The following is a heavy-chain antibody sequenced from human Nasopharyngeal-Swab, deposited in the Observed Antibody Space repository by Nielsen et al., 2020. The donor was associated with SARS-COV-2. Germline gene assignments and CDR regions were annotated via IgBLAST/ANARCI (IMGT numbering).Heavy chain of an antibody. CDR3: AKDHKMDSGGGVGYMDV. V-gene: IGHV3-30*02. CDR2: IRYDGFNQ. Sequence: WMRQPPGKGLEWVAFIRYDGFNQHYGDSVKGRFTISRDSFKNTLYLQLNSLRAEDTAVYDCAKDHKMDSGGGVGYMDVWGKGTTVTVSS. J-gene: IGHJ6*03. D-gene: IGHD3-16*01.